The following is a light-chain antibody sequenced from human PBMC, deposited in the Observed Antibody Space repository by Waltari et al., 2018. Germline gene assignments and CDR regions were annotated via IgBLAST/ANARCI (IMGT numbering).Light chain of an antibody. V-gene: IGKV2-28*01. CDR1: QSLLHSNGRSG. J-gene: IGKJ1*01. CDR2: LGS. Sequence: DIVMTQSPLSLSVTPGEPASVSCRSSQSLLHSNGRSGLDWYLQKPGQSPQLLIYLGSYRASGVPDRFSGSGSGTDFTLKISRVEAEDVGVYYCIQSLQSPWTFGQGTKVEIK. CDR3: IQSLQSPWT.